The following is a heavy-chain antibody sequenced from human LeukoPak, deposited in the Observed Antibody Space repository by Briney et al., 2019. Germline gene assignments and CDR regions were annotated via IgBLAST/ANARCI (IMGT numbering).Heavy chain of an antibody. D-gene: IGHD1-26*01. V-gene: IGHV3-21*01. CDR3: ARGDSGSYSRPFDY. Sequence: GRSLRLSCTASGFTFGDHAMSWVRQAPGKGLEWVSSISSTSSYTYYADSVKGRFTISRDNAKNSLYLQMNSLRAEDTAVYYCARGDSGSYSRPFDYWGQGTLVTVSS. CDR2: ISSTSSYT. CDR1: GFTFGDHA. J-gene: IGHJ4*02.